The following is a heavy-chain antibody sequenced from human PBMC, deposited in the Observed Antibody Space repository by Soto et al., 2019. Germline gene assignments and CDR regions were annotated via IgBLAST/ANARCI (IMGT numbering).Heavy chain of an antibody. CDR2: MYYSGST. J-gene: IGHJ6*03. V-gene: IGHV4-59*08. D-gene: IGHD5-12*01. Sequence: PSETLSLTCTVSGGSISSYYWSWIRQPPGKGLEWIGYMYYSGSTNYNPSLKSRVTISVDTSKNQFSLKLSSVAAADTAVYYCARQHSGYEAYYYYYMDVWGKGTTVTVSS. CDR1: GGSISSYY. CDR3: ARQHSGYEAYYYYYMDV.